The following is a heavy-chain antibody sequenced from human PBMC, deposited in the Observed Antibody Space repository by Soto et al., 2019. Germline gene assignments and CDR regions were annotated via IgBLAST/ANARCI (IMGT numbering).Heavy chain of an antibody. CDR1: GGSISSDGYY. J-gene: IGHJ6*02. D-gene: IGHD2-15*01. CDR2: IYYSGST. V-gene: IGHV4-31*03. CDR3: ARDIVVVVAAVKGNRSVYYGMDV. Sequence: LSLTCTVSGGSISSDGYYWSWIRQHPGKGLEWIGYIYYSGSTYYNPSLKSRVTISVDTSKNQFSLKLSSVTAADTAVYYCARDIVVVVAAVKGNRSVYYGMDVWGQGTTVTVSS.